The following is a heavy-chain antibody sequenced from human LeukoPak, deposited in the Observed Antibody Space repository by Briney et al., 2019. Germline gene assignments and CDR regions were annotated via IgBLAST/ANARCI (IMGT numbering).Heavy chain of an antibody. CDR3: ARQYYYDSSGYYVGCFDY. CDR2: LSRSSSYI. CDR1: GFTLSSYS. J-gene: IGHJ4*02. V-gene: IGHV3-21*01. Sequence: GGALRLSRAASGFTLSSYSMKWVRQAPGKGLEWVSSLSRSSSYIYYADSVKGRFTISRDNSKNTLYLQMNSLRAEDTAVYYCARQYYYDSSGYYVGCFDYWGQGTLVTVSS. D-gene: IGHD3-22*01.